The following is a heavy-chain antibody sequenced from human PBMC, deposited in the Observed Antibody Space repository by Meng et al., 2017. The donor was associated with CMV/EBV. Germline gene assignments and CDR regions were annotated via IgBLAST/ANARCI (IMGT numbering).Heavy chain of an antibody. J-gene: IGHJ4*02. Sequence: VDLVGSGGGLGQPGGSLRLSCAASGFTVSSNYMSWVRQAPGKGLEGVSVIYSGGSTYYADSVKGRFTISRDNSKNTLYLQMNSLRAEDTAVYYCAREGGGYDKAPYWGQGTLVTVSS. CDR3: AREGGGYDKAPY. CDR2: IYSGGST. D-gene: IGHD5-12*01. V-gene: IGHV3-66*01. CDR1: GFTVSSNY.